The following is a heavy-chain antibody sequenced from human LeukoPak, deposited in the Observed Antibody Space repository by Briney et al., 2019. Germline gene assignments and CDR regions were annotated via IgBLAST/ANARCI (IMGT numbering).Heavy chain of an antibody. CDR1: GGSISSSSYY. Sequence: ETLSLTCTVSGGSISSSSYYWGWIRQPPGKGLEWIGSIYYSGSTYYNPSLKSRVTISVDTSKNQFSLKLSSVTAADTAVYYCARGYYGSGSYHNVRNWFDPWGQGTLVTVSS. J-gene: IGHJ5*02. D-gene: IGHD3-10*01. V-gene: IGHV4-39*01. CDR3: ARGYYGSGSYHNVRNWFDP. CDR2: IYYSGST.